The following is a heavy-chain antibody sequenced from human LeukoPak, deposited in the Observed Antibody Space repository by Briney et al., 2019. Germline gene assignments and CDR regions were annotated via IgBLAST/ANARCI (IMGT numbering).Heavy chain of an antibody. CDR3: TRGDGYNFYYFDY. D-gene: IGHD5-24*01. CDR1: GFTFSDHY. J-gene: IGHJ4*02. Sequence: PGGSLRLSCAASGFTFSDHYMDWVRQAPGKGLEWVGRTRNKANSYTTEYAASVKGRFTISRDDSKNSLYLQMNSLKTEDTAVYYCTRGDGYNFYYFDYWGQGTLVTVSS. CDR2: TRNKANSYTT. V-gene: IGHV3-72*01.